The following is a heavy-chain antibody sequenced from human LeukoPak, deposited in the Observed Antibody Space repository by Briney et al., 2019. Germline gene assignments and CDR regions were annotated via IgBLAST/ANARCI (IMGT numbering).Heavy chain of an antibody. CDR2: ISNRGST. Sequence: SETLSLTCTVSGGSTSSSYWSWIRQPPGKGLEWIGYISNRGSTKYNPSLKSRVTISVDTSKNQISLRLNSVTAADTAVYYCAKNYYGSGRMDVWGKGTTVTISS. J-gene: IGHJ6*03. D-gene: IGHD3-10*01. CDR1: GGSTSSSY. V-gene: IGHV4-59*01. CDR3: AKNYYGSGRMDV.